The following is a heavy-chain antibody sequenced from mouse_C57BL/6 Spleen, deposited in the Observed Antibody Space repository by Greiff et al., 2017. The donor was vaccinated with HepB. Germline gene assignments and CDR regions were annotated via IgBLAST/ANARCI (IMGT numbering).Heavy chain of an antibody. Sequence: EVKLVESGGGLVQPGGSLKLSCAASGFTFSDYYMYWVRQTPEKRLEWVAYISNGGGSTYYPDTVKGRFTISRDNAKNTPYLQMSRLKSEDTAMYYCARRGEGYYFDYWGQGTTLTVSS. CDR1: GFTFSDYY. V-gene: IGHV5-12*01. CDR3: ARRGEGYYFDY. CDR2: ISNGGGST. J-gene: IGHJ2*01.